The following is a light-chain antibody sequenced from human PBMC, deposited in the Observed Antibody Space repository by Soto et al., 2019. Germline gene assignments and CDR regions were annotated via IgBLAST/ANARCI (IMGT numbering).Light chain of an antibody. V-gene: IGKV3-15*01. CDR2: GAS. CDR1: QSVSSN. Sequence: EIVMTQSPATLSVSPGERATLSCRASQSVSSNLAWYQQKPGQAPSLLIYGASTRATGIPARFSGSGSGTEFTLTISSLQSEDFAVYYCQQYNNLQYTFGQGTKLEIK. J-gene: IGKJ2*01. CDR3: QQYNNLQYT.